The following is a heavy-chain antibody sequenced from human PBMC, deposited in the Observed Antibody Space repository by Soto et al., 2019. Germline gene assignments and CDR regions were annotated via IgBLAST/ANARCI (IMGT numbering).Heavy chain of an antibody. V-gene: IGHV3-7*01. J-gene: IGHJ4*02. CDR3: ARAYEGAYFDY. CDR2: IKEDGSEK. D-gene: IGHD3-16*01. CDR1: GFIFHNYW. Sequence: GGSLILSCAASGFIFHNYWMGWVRQAPGKGLEWVANIKEDGSEKYYVDSVKGRFTISRDNAKNSLYLQMNSLRAEDTAVYYCARAYEGAYFDYWGQGTLVTVSS.